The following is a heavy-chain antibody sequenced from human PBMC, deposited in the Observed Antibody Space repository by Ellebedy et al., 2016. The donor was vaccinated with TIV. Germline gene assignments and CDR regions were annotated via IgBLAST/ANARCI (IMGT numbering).Heavy chain of an antibody. CDR1: GYSFTSYW. V-gene: IGHV5-51*01. Sequence: GGSLRLSCKGSGYSFTSYWIGWVRQMAGKGLEWMGITYPGDSDTRYSPSFQGQVTISVDKSISTVYLQWSSLKASDTAMYYCARHTDDYFDYWGQGTLVTVSS. CDR2: TYPGDSDT. D-gene: IGHD4-17*01. J-gene: IGHJ4*02. CDR3: ARHTDDYFDY.